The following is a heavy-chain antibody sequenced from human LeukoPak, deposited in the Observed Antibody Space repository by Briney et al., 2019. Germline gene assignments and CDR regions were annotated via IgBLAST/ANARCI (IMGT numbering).Heavy chain of an antibody. J-gene: IGHJ4*02. Sequence: GGSLRLSCAASGFTFSSYAMSWVRQAPGKGLEWVSAISGSGGSTYYADSVKGRLTISRDNSKNTLYLQMNSLRAEDTAVYYCAKFPAYGDYVSGDYWGQGTLVTVSS. CDR1: GFTFSSYA. D-gene: IGHD4-17*01. V-gene: IGHV3-23*01. CDR3: AKFPAYGDYVSGDY. CDR2: ISGSGGST.